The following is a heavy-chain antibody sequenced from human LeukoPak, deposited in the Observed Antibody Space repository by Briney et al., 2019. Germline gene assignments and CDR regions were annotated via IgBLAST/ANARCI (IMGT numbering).Heavy chain of an antibody. J-gene: IGHJ4*02. CDR2: IYTSGST. CDR3: ARDVPSSSSWYFNY. Sequence: SQTLSLTCTVSGNSISSGDNYWSWIRQPAGKGLEWIGRIYTSGSTNYNPSLKSRVTISGDTSKNQFSLRLSSVTAADTAVYYCARDVPSSSSWYFNYWGQGTLVTVSS. V-gene: IGHV4-61*02. D-gene: IGHD6-13*01. CDR1: GNSISSGDNY.